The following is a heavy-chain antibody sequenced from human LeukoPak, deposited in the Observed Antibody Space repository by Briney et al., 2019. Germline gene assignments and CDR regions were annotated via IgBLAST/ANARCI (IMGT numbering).Heavy chain of an antibody. V-gene: IGHV3-23*01. CDR1: GFSFNSYA. D-gene: IGHD1-14*01. CDR2: ISGSGGST. J-gene: IGHJ4*02. CDR3: AKESYSEQFNTWFDY. Sequence: QPGGSLRLSCAASGFSFNSYAMNWVRQAPGKGLEWVSGISGSGGSTYYADSVKGRFTMSRDNSKNTLYLQMSSMRADDTAVYYCAKESYSEQFNTWFDYWGQGTLVTVSS.